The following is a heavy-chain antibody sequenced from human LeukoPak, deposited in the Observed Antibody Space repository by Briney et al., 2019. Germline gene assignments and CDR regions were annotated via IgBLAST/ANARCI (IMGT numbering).Heavy chain of an antibody. CDR2: IYTNGTT. CDR1: SGSMNYYY. D-gene: IGHD7-27*01. V-gene: IGHV4-4*07. J-gene: IGHJ4*02. Sequence: SETLSLTCTVSSGSMNYYYWSWIRQSAGRGLEWIGRIYTNGTTDYNPSLKSRVSMSVDTSKSQFSLNLSSLSAADTAVYYCVANWGWARTTVYIDYWGQGTPVTVSS. CDR3: VANWGWARTTVYIDY.